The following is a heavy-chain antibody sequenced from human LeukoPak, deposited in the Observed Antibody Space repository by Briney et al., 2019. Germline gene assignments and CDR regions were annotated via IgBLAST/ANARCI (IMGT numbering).Heavy chain of an antibody. CDR2: IYHSGST. J-gene: IGHJ4*02. CDR1: GGSISSGGYY. D-gene: IGHD6-6*01. CDR3: ARWSIAARPDDY. V-gene: IGHV4-30-2*01. Sequence: PSGTLSLACTVSGGSISSGGYYWSWIRQPPGKGLEWIGYIYHSGSTYYNPSLKSRVTISVDRSKNQFSLKLSSVTAADTAVYYCARWSIAARPDDYWGQGTLVTVSS.